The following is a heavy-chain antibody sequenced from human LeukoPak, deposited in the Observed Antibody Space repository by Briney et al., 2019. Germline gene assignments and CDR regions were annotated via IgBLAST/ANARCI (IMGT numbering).Heavy chain of an antibody. CDR3: VRDYSGYDRFDS. Sequence: PGGSLRLSCAVSGVTFSSYGMHWVRQAPGKGLEWVAVIWYDGGNKYYADSVKGRFTVSRDNSMNTLYLQMNSLRIDDTAVYYCVRDYSGYDRFDSWGQGTLVTVSS. CDR2: IWYDGGNK. V-gene: IGHV3-33*01. J-gene: IGHJ4*02. CDR1: GVTFSSYG. D-gene: IGHD5-12*01.